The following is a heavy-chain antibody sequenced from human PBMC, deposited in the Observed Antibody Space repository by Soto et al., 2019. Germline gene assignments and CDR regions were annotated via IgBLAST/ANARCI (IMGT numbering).Heavy chain of an antibody. D-gene: IGHD1-26*01. CDR3: AKGPRSGSYDLYYYYGMGV. CDR1: GGSFSGYY. V-gene: IGHV4-34*01. Sequence: SQTLSLTCAVYGGSFSGYYWSWIRQPPGKGLEWIWEINHSGSTNYNPSLKSRVTISVDTSKNQFSLKLSSVTATDTAVYYCAKGPRSGSYDLYYYYGMGVWGQGTTVTVSS. CDR2: INHSGST. J-gene: IGHJ6*02.